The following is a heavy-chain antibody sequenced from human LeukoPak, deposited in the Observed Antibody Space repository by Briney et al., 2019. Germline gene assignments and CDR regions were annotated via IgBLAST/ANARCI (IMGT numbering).Heavy chain of an antibody. CDR1: GFTSSSYV. Sequence: GGSLIFSCAASGFTSSSYVMGWVRQAPGKGLEWVSASSGSGSIAYYADSVKGRFTISRDNSNNTLYLQMNSLRAEDTAVYYCAKDLSSGYYDAFDIWGQGTMVTVSS. D-gene: IGHD3-22*01. CDR2: SSGSGSIA. V-gene: IGHV3-23*01. CDR3: AKDLSSGYYDAFDI. J-gene: IGHJ3*02.